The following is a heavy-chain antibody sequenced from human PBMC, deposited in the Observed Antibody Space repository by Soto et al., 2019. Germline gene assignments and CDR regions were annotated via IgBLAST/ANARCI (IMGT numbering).Heavy chain of an antibody. D-gene: IGHD3-16*01. CDR1: DGSVSSDY. CDR2: ISYSGST. J-gene: IGHJ4*02. Sequence: QVQLQESGPGVVKASETLSLTCTVSDGSVSSDYWNWIRQPPGKGLEWIGFISYSGSTKYNPSLKSRASISLDTSKNQCSLKLMSVTAADTAVYYCARHDAHCDPAFAFDYWGQGTRVAVSS. V-gene: IGHV4-59*08. CDR3: ARHDAHCDPAFAFDY.